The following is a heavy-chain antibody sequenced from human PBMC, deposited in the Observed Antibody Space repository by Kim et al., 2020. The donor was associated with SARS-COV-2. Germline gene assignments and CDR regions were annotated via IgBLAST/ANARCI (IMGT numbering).Heavy chain of an antibody. J-gene: IGHJ4*02. D-gene: IGHD6-19*01. Sequence: DSVQGRFTISRDKSKNTLYLKMNSLRAEDTAVYYCARDGQPGYSSGWFDYWGQGTLVTVSS. CDR3: ARDGQPGYSSGWFDY. V-gene: IGHV3-30*07.